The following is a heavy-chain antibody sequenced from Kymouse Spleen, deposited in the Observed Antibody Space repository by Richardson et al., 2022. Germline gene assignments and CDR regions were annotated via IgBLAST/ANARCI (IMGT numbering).Heavy chain of an antibody. J-gene: IGHJ6*02. CDR2: INHSGST. CDR3: ARGRLLWFGELFSPLLDYYGMDV. D-gene: IGHD3-10*01. CDR1: GGSFSGYY. Sequence: QVQLQQWGAGLLKPSETLSLTCAVYGGSFSGYYWSWIRQPPGKGLEWIGEINHSGSTNYNPSLKSRVTISVDTSKNQFSLKLSSVTAADTAVYYCARGRLLWFGELFSPLLDYYGMDVWGQGTTVTVSS. V-gene: IGHV4-34*01.